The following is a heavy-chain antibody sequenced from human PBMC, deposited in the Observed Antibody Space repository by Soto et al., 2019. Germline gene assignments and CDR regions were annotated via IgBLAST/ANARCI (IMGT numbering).Heavy chain of an antibody. CDR2: IIPIFGTA. V-gene: IGHV1-69*13. CDR1: GWTFSSYA. D-gene: IGHD3-3*01. J-gene: IGHJ5*02. Sequence: SVKVSCKASGWTFSSYAISWVRQAPGQGLEWMGGIIPIFGTANYAQKFQGRVTITADESTSTAYMELSSLRSEDTAVYYCARVLFGVVFNWFHPWGQATLVIVSS. CDR3: ARVLFGVVFNWFHP.